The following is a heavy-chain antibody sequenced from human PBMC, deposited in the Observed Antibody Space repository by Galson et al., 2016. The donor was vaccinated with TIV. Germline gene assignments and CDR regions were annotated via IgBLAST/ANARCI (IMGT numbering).Heavy chain of an antibody. V-gene: IGHV1-69*13. CDR2: IIPMFKIA. D-gene: IGHD5-18*01. CDR1: GGTFSTYV. CDR3: ARARGYNFENAFHI. Sequence: SVKVSCKASGGTFSTYVINWVRQAPGQGLEWMGGIIPMFKIADYAQKFQGRVTISADEFPSAAYMELSSLRFEDTAVYYCARARGYNFENAFHIWGQETMVTVSS. J-gene: IGHJ3*02.